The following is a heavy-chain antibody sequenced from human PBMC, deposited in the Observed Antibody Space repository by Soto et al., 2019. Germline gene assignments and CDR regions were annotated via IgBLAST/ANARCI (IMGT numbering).Heavy chain of an antibody. D-gene: IGHD3-9*01. V-gene: IGHV1-8*02. CDR3: ARERTTISMDV. Sequence: ASVKVSCKASGYTFTNYDIGWVRQAPGQGLEWMGWISPYSGNTNYAQKFQGSVTMTRNTSISTAYMELSSLRSEDTAVYYCARERTTISMDVWGQGTTVTVSS. J-gene: IGHJ6*02. CDR1: GYTFTNYD. CDR2: ISPYSGNT.